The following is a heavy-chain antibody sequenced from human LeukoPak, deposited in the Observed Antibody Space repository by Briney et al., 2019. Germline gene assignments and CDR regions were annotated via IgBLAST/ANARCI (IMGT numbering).Heavy chain of an antibody. CDR2: IYPGDSDT. CDR1: GYCFTSYW. J-gene: IGHJ4*02. CDR3: ARLPDYYGSNGPHDH. Sequence: GGSLQISCKGSGYCFTSYWIGWVRQMPGKGLEWMGIIYPGDSDTRYSPSFQGQVTISADKSISTAYLQWSSLKASDTAMYYCARLPDYYGSNGPHDHWGQGTLVTVSS. D-gene: IGHD3-10*01. V-gene: IGHV5-51*01.